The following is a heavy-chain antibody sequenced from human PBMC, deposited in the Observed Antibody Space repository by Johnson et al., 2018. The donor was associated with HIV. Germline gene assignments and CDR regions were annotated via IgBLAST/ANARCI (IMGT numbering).Heavy chain of an antibody. CDR3: ARVRPNPTVTTRGAAFDI. J-gene: IGHJ3*02. V-gene: IGHV3-30-3*01. D-gene: IGHD4-17*01. CDR2: ISYDGSNK. Sequence: QVQLVESGGGVVQPGRSLRLSCAASGFTFSSYAMHWVRQAPGKGLEWVAVISYDGSNKYYADSVKGRFTISRDNSKNTLYLQMNSLRADDTAVYYCARVRPNPTVTTRGAAFDIWGQGTMVTVSS. CDR1: GFTFSSYA.